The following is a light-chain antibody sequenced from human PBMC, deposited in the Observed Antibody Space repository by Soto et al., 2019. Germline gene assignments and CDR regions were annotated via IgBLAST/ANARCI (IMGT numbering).Light chain of an antibody. J-gene: IGKJ1*01. CDR2: GAS. CDR3: QQYASSRT. CDR1: QSVTNNY. V-gene: IGKV3-20*01. Sequence: EIVLTQSPGTLSLSPGEIATLSCSASQSVTNNYLAWFQQKPGQAPRLLMYGASSRATGIPDRFSGSGSGTDFTLTITRLEPEDFAVYYRQQYASSRTFGQGTKVDI.